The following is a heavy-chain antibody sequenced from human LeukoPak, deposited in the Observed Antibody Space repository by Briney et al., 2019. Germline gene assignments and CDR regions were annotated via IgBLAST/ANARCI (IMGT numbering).Heavy chain of an antibody. Sequence: GGSLRLSCAASGFTVSSNCVSWVRQAPGKGLEWVSVIYSGGSTYYADSVKGRFTISRDNSKNTLYLQMNSLRAEDTAVYYCAVSDYGDDGWVYWGQGTLVTVSS. V-gene: IGHV3-53*01. CDR2: IYSGGST. D-gene: IGHD4-17*01. CDR3: AVSDYGDDGWVY. J-gene: IGHJ4*02. CDR1: GFTVSSNC.